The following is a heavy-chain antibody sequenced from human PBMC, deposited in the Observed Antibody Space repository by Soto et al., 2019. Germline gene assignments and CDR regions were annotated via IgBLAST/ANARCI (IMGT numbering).Heavy chain of an antibody. CDR1: GGSFSGYY. CDR3: ARSWYYDSSGYYSLGAFDI. J-gene: IGHJ3*02. V-gene: IGHV4-34*01. Sequence: SETLSLTCAVYGGSFSGYYWSWIRQPPGKGLEWIGEINHSGSTNYNPSLKSRVTISVDTSKNQFSLKLSSVTAADTAVYYCARSWYYDSSGYYSLGAFDIWGQGTMVTVSS. D-gene: IGHD3-22*01. CDR2: INHSGST.